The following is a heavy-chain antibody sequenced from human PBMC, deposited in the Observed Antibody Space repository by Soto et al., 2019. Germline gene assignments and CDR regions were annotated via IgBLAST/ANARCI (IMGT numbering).Heavy chain of an antibody. CDR2: IDPSDSRT. D-gene: IGHD2-2*01. CDR1: GYSFAGYW. J-gene: IGHJ4*02. Sequence: GESLKISCKGSGYSFAGYWITWVRQKPGKGLEWMGRIDPSDSRTYYSPSFRGHVTISVTKSITTVFLQWSSLRASDTAMYYCACQIYASDKRHQCQYYLDSCGQGTPVTVSA. V-gene: IGHV5-10-1*01. CDR3: ACQIYASDKRHQCQYYLDS.